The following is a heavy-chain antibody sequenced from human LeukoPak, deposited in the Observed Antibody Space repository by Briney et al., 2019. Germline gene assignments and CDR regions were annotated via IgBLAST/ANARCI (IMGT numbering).Heavy chain of an antibody. D-gene: IGHD2-2*01. CDR2: IKHSGST. J-gene: IGHJ3*02. Sequence: PSETLSLTCAVYGGSLSGYYWSGIRPPPGQGGEWSGEIKHSGSTNYNPYLKSRVTISVDTSKNQFSLKLSSVTAADTAVYYCARRFSDCSSTSCYADAFDIWGQGTMVTVSS. V-gene: IGHV4-34*01. CDR1: GGSLSGYY. CDR3: ARRFSDCSSTSCYADAFDI.